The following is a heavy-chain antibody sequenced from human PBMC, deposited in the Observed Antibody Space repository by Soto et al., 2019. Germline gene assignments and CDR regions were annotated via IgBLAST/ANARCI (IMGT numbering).Heavy chain of an antibody. D-gene: IGHD3-22*01. CDR1: GDSISNSNYY. Sequence: SETLSLTCTVSGDSISNSNYYWGWIRQPPGKGLEWIANIYYSGITYYNPSLKSRVAISVDTSKNQFSLKLSFVTAADTAIYYCARSNSGYYKWFDPWGQGTLVTVSS. CDR3: ARSNSGYYKWFDP. V-gene: IGHV4-39*01. J-gene: IGHJ5*02. CDR2: IYYSGIT.